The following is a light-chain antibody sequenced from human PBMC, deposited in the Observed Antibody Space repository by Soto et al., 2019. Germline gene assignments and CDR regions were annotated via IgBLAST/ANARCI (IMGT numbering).Light chain of an antibody. CDR3: QQYSIWPYT. CDR1: QSISSN. CDR2: GAS. V-gene: IGKV3-15*01. Sequence: EIVMTQSPATLSVSPGERATLSCRASQSISSNLAWYPQKPGQAPRLLIYGASTRATGIPARFSGSGSGTEFTLTISSLQSEDFAVYYCQQYSIWPYTFGQGTMLEIK. J-gene: IGKJ2*01.